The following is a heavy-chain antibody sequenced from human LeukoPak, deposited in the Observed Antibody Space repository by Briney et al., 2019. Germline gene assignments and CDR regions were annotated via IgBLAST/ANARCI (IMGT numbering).Heavy chain of an antibody. CDR1: GFTFSSYG. CDR3: AKDINYWVDY. V-gene: IGHV3-30*02. D-gene: IGHD1-14*01. Sequence: GGSLKLSCAASGFTFSSYGMHWVRQAPGKGLEWVAFIRYDGSNKYYADSVKGRFTISRDNSKNTLYLQMNSLRAEDTAVYYCAKDINYWVDYWGQGTLVTVSS. CDR2: IRYDGSNK. J-gene: IGHJ4*02.